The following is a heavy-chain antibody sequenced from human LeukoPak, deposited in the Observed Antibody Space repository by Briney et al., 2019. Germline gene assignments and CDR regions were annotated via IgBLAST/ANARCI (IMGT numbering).Heavy chain of an antibody. D-gene: IGHD3-22*01. CDR3: ARGSSGYYCDHFPK. CDR2: ISSSSSYI. CDR1: GFTFSSYS. Sequence: KPGGSLRLSCAASGFTFSSYSMNWVRQAPGKGLEWVSSISSSSSYIYYADSVKGRFTVSRDNTRNSLFLDMSSLRAEDTAVYYCARGSSGYYCDHFPKWGQGSLVTVSS. J-gene: IGHJ1*01. V-gene: IGHV3-21*06.